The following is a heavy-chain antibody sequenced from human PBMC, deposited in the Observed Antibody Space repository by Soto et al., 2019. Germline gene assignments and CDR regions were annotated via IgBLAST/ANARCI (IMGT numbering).Heavy chain of an antibody. CDR2: IWNDGSNK. J-gene: IGHJ4*02. CDR3: AREPRSYDYVWGRQNDY. D-gene: IGHD3-16*01. V-gene: IGHV3-33*01. Sequence: PGGSLRLSCAASGFTFSSYGMHWVRQAPGKGLEWVAVIWNDGSNKYYADSVKGRFTISRDNSKNTLYLQMNSLRAEDTAVYYCAREPRSYDYVWGRQNDYWGQGTLVTVSS. CDR1: GFTFSSYG.